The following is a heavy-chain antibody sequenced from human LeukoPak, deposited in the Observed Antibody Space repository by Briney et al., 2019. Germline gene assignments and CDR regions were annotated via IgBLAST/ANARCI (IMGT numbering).Heavy chain of an antibody. Sequence: GGSLRLSYAGSEFTFSSYSMHWVRQAPGKGLVWVSRIISDGSSTSYADSVKGRFTISRDNAKNTLYLQMNSLRGEDTAVYYCARNYGGYGGVFDYWGQGTLVTVSS. CDR2: IISDGSST. D-gene: IGHD4-23*01. V-gene: IGHV3-74*01. CDR1: EFTFSSYS. J-gene: IGHJ4*02. CDR3: ARNYGGYGGVFDY.